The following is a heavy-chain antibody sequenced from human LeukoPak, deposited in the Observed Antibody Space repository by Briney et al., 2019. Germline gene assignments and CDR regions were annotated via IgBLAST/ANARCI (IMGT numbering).Heavy chain of an antibody. D-gene: IGHD3-9*01. J-gene: IGHJ6*02. V-gene: IGHV3-7*01. CDR2: IKQDGSEK. CDR1: GFTFSSYA. CDR3: ARARPHLTEDYYSYYGMDV. Sequence: GGSLRLSCAASGFTFSSYAMSWVRQAPGKGLEWVANIKQDGSEKYYVDSVKGRFPISRDNAKNSLYLQMNSLRAEDTAVYYCARARPHLTEDYYSYYGMDVWGQGTTVTVSS.